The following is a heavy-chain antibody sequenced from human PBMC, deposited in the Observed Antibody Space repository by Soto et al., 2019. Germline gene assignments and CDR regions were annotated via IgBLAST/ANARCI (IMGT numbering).Heavy chain of an antibody. J-gene: IGHJ3*02. CDR1: GFTVSSNY. CDR3: ARWAANPDAFDI. D-gene: IGHD5-18*01. V-gene: IGHV3-53*01. Sequence: GGSLRLSCAASGFTVSSNYMSWVRQAPGKGLEWVSVIYSGGSTYYADSVKGRFTISRDNSKNTLYLQMNSLRAEDTAVYYCARWAANPDAFDIWGQGTMVTGSS. CDR2: IYSGGST.